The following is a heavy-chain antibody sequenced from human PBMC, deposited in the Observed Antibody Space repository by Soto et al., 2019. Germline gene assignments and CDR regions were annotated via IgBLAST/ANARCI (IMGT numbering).Heavy chain of an antibody. D-gene: IGHD6-6*01. CDR3: ATLGTRRVGYYYGMDV. J-gene: IGHJ6*02. V-gene: IGHV4-61*01. CDR1: GGSVSSGSYY. CDR2: IYYSGST. Sequence: SETLSLTCTVSGGSVSSGSYYWSWIRQPPGKGLEWIGYIYYSGSTNYNPSLKSRVTISVDTSKNQFSLKLSSVTAADTAVYYCATLGTRRVGYYYGMDVWGQGTTVTVS.